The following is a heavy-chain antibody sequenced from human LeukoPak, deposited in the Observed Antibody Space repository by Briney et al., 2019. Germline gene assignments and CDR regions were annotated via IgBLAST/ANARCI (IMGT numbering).Heavy chain of an antibody. D-gene: IGHD3-10*01. CDR1: GFTFSSYW. J-gene: IGHJ4*02. CDR2: ISGDGKTR. Sequence: GGSLRLSCAASGFTFSSYWMSWVRQAPGKGLEWVSYISGDGKTRNYATPVKGRFAISRDNIRQFLLLQMYSLRAEDTAVYFCAKHYYGPGSHFDYWGPGTLVTVSS. V-gene: IGHV3-48*03. CDR3: AKHYYGPGSHFDY.